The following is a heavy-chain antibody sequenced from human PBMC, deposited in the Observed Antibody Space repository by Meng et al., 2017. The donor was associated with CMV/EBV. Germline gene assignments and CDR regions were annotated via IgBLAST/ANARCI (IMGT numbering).Heavy chain of an antibody. J-gene: IGHJ3*02. D-gene: IGHD3-3*01. V-gene: IGHV3-48*03. CDR1: GFSFRLYE. CDR3: ARDVFRGEAFDI. Sequence: GGSLRLSCEASGFSFRLYEMNWVRQAPGKGLVWVSYISSSGSTTHYAESVKGRFTISRDNAKNSVYLQMNTLRAEDTAVYYCARDVFRGEAFDIWGQGTMVTVSS. CDR2: ISSSGSTT.